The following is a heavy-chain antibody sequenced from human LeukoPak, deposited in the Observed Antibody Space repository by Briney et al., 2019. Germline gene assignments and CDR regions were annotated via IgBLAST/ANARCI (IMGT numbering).Heavy chain of an antibody. Sequence: ASVKVSCKASGYTFTGYYMHWVRQAPGQGLEWRGWINPNSGGTNYAQKFQGRVTMTRDTSISTAYMELSRLGSDDTAVYYCARVSMVRGPGAFDIWGQGTMVTVSS. CDR1: GYTFTGYY. CDR2: INPNSGGT. V-gene: IGHV1-2*02. D-gene: IGHD3-10*01. J-gene: IGHJ3*02. CDR3: ARVSMVRGPGAFDI.